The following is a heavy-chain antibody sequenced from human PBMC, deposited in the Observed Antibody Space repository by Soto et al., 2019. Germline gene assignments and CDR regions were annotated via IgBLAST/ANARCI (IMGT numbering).Heavy chain of an antibody. CDR3: ARGRYGDY. J-gene: IGHJ4*02. CDR2: ISAHNGNT. D-gene: IGHD1-1*01. V-gene: IGHV1-18*01. Sequence: QVHLVQSGAEVKKPGASVKVSCKGSGYAFTTYGITWVRQAPGQGLEWMGWISAHNGNTKYAQKLQGRVTVTRDTSTSTDYMELRSLRSDDTAVYYCARGRYGDYWGQGDLVTV. CDR1: GYAFTTYG.